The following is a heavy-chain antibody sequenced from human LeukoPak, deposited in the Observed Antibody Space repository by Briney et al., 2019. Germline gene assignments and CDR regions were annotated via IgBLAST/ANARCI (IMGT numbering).Heavy chain of an antibody. CDR3: ARGSPGYSSGWYSVY. CDR1: GFTFSSYG. CDR2: IRYDGSNR. Sequence: GGSLRLSCAASGFTFSSYGMHWVRQAPGKGLESVSFIRYDGSNRYYADSVKGRFTISIDNAKNSLYLQMNSLRAEDTAVHYCARGSPGYSSGWYSVYWGQGTLVTVSS. D-gene: IGHD6-19*01. V-gene: IGHV3-30*02. J-gene: IGHJ4*02.